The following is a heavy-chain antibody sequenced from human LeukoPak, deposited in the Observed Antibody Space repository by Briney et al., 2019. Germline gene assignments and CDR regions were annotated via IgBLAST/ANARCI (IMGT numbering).Heavy chain of an antibody. CDR2: INPTSGAT. Sequence: GASVKVSCKASGYSFTDFHVHWVRQAPGQGLEWVGIINPTSGATTYAQKFQGRVTMTGAMSTSTVYMELSGLGSEDTAVYYCAREVSWTTVTTRHYFYYYMDVWGKGTTVTVSS. D-gene: IGHD4-11*01. CDR1: GYSFTDFH. V-gene: IGHV1-46*01. J-gene: IGHJ6*03. CDR3: AREVSWTTVTTRHYFYYYMDV.